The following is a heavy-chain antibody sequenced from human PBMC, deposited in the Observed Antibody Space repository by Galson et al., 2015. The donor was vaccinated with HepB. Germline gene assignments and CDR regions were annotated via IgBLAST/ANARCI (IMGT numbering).Heavy chain of an antibody. CDR1: GFTLSTFE. Sequence: SLRLSCAASGFTLSTFEMNWVRQAPGKGLEWLSYIGTSGSPIYYADSVKGRFTISGDNAKNSVFLQMSRLRVEDTALYYCAREPSLVDYSDSSYFDSWGQGTLVTVSS. D-gene: IGHD4-11*01. V-gene: IGHV3-48*03. J-gene: IGHJ4*02. CDR3: AREPSLVDYSDSSYFDS. CDR2: IGTSGSPI.